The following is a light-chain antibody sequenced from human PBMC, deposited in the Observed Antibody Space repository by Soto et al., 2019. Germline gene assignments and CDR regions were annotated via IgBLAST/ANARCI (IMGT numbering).Light chain of an antibody. J-gene: IGLJ3*02. CDR3: SSYAGSKNYVM. CDR1: SSDVGDYNY. CDR2: EVS. Sequence: QSVLTQPPSASGSPGQSVTISCTGSSSDVGDYNYVSWYQQPPGKAPKLIIYEVSKRPSGVPDRFSGSKSGNTASLTVSGLQAEDEADYYCSSYAGSKNYVMFGGGTKVTVL. V-gene: IGLV2-8*01.